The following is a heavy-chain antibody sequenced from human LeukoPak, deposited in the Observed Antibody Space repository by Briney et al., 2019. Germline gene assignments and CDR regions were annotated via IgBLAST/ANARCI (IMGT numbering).Heavy chain of an antibody. V-gene: IGHV1-18*01. CDR1: GYTFTTYG. Sequence: ASVKVSCKASGYTFTTYGISWVRQAPGQGLEWMGWISPYNGNTNYAQKLQGRVTMTTDTSTSTAYMELRSLRSDDTAVYYCARDRAVVVAATDYWGQGTLVSVSS. CDR3: ARDRAVVVAATDY. D-gene: IGHD2-15*01. J-gene: IGHJ4*02. CDR2: ISPYNGNT.